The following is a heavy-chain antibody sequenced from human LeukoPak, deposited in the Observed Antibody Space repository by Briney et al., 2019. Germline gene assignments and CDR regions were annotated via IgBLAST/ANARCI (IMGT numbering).Heavy chain of an antibody. CDR3: AKDISTGTFGSDAVSSFDY. V-gene: IGHV3-43*02. J-gene: IGHJ4*02. CDR1: GLTFDDYA. CDR2: ISGDGGST. D-gene: IGHD1-1*01. Sequence: GGSLRLSCAASGLTFDDYAMHWVRQAPGKGLEWISLISGDGGSTYYADSVKGRFTISRDNSKNSLYLQMNSLRTEDTALYYCAKDISTGTFGSDAVSSFDYWGQGTLVTVSS.